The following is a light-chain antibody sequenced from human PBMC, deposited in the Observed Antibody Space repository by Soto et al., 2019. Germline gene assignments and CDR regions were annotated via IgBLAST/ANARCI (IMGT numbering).Light chain of an antibody. Sequence: EIVLTQSPATLSLSPGERATLSCRASQSVSSYLAWYQQKPGQAPRLLIYDTSNRATGIPARFSGSGSGTDFPLTISSLEPEDFAVYYCQQRSNWPPWTFGQGTKVEFK. CDR1: QSVSSY. CDR2: DTS. CDR3: QQRSNWPPWT. V-gene: IGKV3-11*01. J-gene: IGKJ1*01.